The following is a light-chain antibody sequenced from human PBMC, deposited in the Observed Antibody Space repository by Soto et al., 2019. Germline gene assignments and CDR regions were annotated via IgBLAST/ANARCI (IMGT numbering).Light chain of an antibody. CDR2: GTS. V-gene: IGKV3-20*01. CDR3: QQYDSSPFT. Sequence: EIVLTQSPGTLSLSPGERATLSCRASQSVSSSSLAWYQQKPGQAPRLLTYGTSSRASGIPDRFSGSGSGTDFTLTISRLEPEDFAVYFCQQYDSSPFTFGPGTKVDIK. CDR1: QSVSSSS. J-gene: IGKJ3*01.